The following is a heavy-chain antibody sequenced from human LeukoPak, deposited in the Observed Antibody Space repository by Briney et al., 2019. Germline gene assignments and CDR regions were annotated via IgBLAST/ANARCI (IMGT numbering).Heavy chain of an antibody. V-gene: IGHV4-59*01. D-gene: IGHD3-10*01. CDR2: NSYGGST. CDR3: ARDLDNGYGSGAFDY. J-gene: IGHJ4*02. Sequence: PSETLSLTCTVSGGSISSYYWSWIRQPPGKGLQWIGYNSYGGSTNYNPSLKSRVTISADTTKNQFSLKLSSVTAADTAVYYCARDLDNGYGSGAFDYWGQGTLVTVSS. CDR1: GGSISSYY.